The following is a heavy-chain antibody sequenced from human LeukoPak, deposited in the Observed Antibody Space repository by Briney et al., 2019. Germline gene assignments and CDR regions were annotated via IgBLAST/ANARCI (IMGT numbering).Heavy chain of an antibody. V-gene: IGHV1-69*13. CDR3: ARSLGYCSSTSRYSNAFDI. CDR1: GGTFSSYA. J-gene: IGHJ3*02. Sequence: SVKVSCKASGGTFSSYAISWVRQAPGQGLDWMGGIVPLFRTPSYAQKFQARVTITADESTSTAYMELSSLRSEDTAVYYCARSLGYCSSTSRYSNAFDIWGQGTMVTVSS. CDR2: IVPLFRTP. D-gene: IGHD2-2*01.